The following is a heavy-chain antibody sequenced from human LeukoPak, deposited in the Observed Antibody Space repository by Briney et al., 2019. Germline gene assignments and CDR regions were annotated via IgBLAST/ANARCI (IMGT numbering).Heavy chain of an antibody. V-gene: IGHV3-23*01. CDR3: AKDLGGGFGRTWGLDY. CDR1: GFTFSSYA. Sequence: QPGGSLRLSCAASGFTFSSYAMSWVRQAPGKGLEWVSGFSVSDKTTYYADSVKGRFTISRDNSKNTLYLQMNSLRAEDTAVYYCAKDLGGGFGRTWGLDYWGQGTLVTVSS. D-gene: IGHD3/OR15-3a*01. J-gene: IGHJ4*02. CDR2: FSVSDKTT.